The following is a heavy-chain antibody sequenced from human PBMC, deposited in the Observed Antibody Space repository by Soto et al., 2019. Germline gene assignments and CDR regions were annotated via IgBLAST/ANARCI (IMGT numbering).Heavy chain of an antibody. CDR3: ARRRFLEWLFPDDAFDI. Sequence: GGSLRLSCAASGFTFSDYYMSWIRQAPGKGLEWVSYISSSGSTIYYADSVKGRFTISRDNAKNSLYLQMNSLRAEDTAVYYCARRRFLEWLFPDDAFDIWGQGTMVTVS. D-gene: IGHD3-3*01. CDR2: ISSSGSTI. J-gene: IGHJ3*02. CDR1: GFTFSDYY. V-gene: IGHV3-11*01.